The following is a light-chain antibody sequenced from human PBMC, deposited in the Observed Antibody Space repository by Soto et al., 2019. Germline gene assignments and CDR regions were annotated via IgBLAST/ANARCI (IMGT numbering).Light chain of an antibody. J-gene: IGKJ1*01. CDR1: QSISSN. CDR2: GAS. CDR3: QQYKNWLTWT. Sequence: EIVMTQSPATLSVSPGERATLPCRASQSISSNLAWYQQKPGQAPRLLIYGASTRATGIPARFSGSGSGTEFTLTISSLQSEDFAVYYCQQYKNWLTWTFGQGTKVEIK. V-gene: IGKV3-15*01.